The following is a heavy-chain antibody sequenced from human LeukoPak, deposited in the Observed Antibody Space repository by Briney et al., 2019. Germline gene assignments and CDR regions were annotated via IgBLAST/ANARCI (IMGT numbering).Heavy chain of an antibody. Sequence: PGGTVTLYCAASGFTFYYFYVSWIPQAPGKGLEGCSYISSSSSYTNYADSVKGRLTISRDNAKNSLYLQMSSLRAEDTAVYYCARDLTFGGVIVTGYFDYWGQGTLVTVSS. J-gene: IGHJ4*02. CDR2: ISSSSSYT. CDR3: ARDLTFGGVIVTGYFDY. V-gene: IGHV3-11*06. D-gene: IGHD3-16*02. CDR1: GFTFYYFY.